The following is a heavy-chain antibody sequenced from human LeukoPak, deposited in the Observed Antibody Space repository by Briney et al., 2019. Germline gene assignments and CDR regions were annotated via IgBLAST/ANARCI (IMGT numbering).Heavy chain of an antibody. V-gene: IGHV3-30*03. J-gene: IGHJ4*02. CDR1: GFTFSSYG. CDR2: ILSDGSNK. Sequence: PGRSLRLSCAASGFTFSSYGMHWVRQAPGKGLEWVSLILSDGSNKYYADSVQGRFTISRDNSKNTLYLQMNSLTAEDTAVYYCARDGGYSYGHRIDYWGQGTLVTVSS. CDR3: ARDGGYSYGHRIDY. D-gene: IGHD5-18*01.